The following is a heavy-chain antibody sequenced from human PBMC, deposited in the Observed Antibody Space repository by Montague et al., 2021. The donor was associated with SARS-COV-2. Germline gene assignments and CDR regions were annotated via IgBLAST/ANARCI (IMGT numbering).Heavy chain of an antibody. CDR2: VYHSGRS. V-gene: IGHV4-59*01. J-gene: IGHJ6*02. CDR1: GDSISTSY. Sequence: SETLSLTCTVSGDSISTSYWAWIRQPPGKGLEWIGYVYHSGRSSYNSSLKSRVTISVDTSKDQVPLNLRSVTAADTAVYFCGRAERRDPGNLRLSYYKGMDLWGQGTTVTVSS. CDR3: GRAERRDPGNLRLSYYKGMDL.